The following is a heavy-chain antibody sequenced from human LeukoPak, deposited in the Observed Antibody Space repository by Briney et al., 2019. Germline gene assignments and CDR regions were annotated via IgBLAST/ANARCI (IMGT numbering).Heavy chain of an antibody. CDR3: ARDTWIDLGRWFDP. V-gene: IGHV4-59*01. Sequence: SETLSLTCTDSGGSINDSPWSWIRQSPGQGLEWIGYIYYTGDSKYNPSLKSRVTISKDTSKNQFSLKLSSVTAADTAVYYCARDTWIDLGRWFDPWGQGTPVTVSS. CDR2: IYYTGDS. CDR1: GGSINDSP. D-gene: IGHD5-12*01. J-gene: IGHJ5*02.